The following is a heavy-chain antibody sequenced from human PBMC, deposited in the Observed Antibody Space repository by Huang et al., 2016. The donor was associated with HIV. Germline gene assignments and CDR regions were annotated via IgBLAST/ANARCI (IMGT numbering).Heavy chain of an antibody. J-gene: IGHJ4*02. CDR1: GFTFSSLS. D-gene: IGHD3-3*01. V-gene: IGHV3-23*01. CDR2: ITDGINNR. Sequence: EVLLLESGGGLVQPGGSLRLSCVASGFTFSSLSMSWVRQVPGKGLEWVSGITDGINNRYYAHSVKGRFAVSRDDSTNTLYLQMNSLRAEDTAVYYCAKDADTSGYDVLGPFGSWGQGTLVTVSS. CDR3: AKDADTSGYDVLGPFGS.